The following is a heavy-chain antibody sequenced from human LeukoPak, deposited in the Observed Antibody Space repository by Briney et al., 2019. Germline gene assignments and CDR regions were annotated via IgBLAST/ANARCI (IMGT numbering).Heavy chain of an antibody. CDR3: AKDRGEHYDSSGYYRWFDP. J-gene: IGHJ5*02. CDR2: ISAYNGNT. Sequence: ASVKVSCKASGYTFTSYGISWVRQAPGQGLEWMGWISAYNGNTNYAQKLQGRVTMTTDTSTSTAYMELRSLRSDDTAVYYCAKDRGEHYDSSGYYRWFDPWGQGTLVTVSS. D-gene: IGHD3-22*01. CDR1: GYTFTSYG. V-gene: IGHV1-18*01.